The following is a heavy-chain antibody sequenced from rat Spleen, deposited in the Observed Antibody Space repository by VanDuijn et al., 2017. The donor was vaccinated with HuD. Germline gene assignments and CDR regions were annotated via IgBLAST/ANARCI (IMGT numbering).Heavy chain of an antibody. D-gene: IGHD1-11*01. CDR2: ISYDGSST. J-gene: IGHJ2*01. Sequence: EVQLVESGGGVVQPGRSLKLSCAASGFTFSDYNMAWVRQAPKKGLEWVATISYDGSSTYYRDSVKGRFTISRDNAKSTLYLQMDSLRSEDTATYYCARHAGGYTHGWGQGVMVTVSS. CDR1: GFTFSDYN. CDR3: ARHAGGYTHG. V-gene: IGHV5-7*01.